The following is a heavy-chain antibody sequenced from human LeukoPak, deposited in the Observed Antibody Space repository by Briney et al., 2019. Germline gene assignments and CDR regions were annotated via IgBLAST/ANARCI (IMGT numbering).Heavy chain of an antibody. J-gene: IGHJ4*02. CDR3: ATLTTVTRTFDY. V-gene: IGHV1-24*01. CDR1: GYTLTELS. CDR2: FDPEGGET. Sequence: ASVKVSCKVSGYTLTELSMHWVRQAPGKGLEWMGGFDPEGGETIYAQKFQGRVTMTEDTSTDTAYMELSSLRSEDTAVYYCATLTTVTRTFDYWGQGTLVTVSS. D-gene: IGHD4-17*01.